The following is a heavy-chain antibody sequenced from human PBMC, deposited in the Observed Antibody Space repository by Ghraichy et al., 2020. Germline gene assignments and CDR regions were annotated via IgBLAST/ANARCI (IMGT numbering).Heavy chain of an antibody. D-gene: IGHD3-22*01. V-gene: IGHV4-39*01. J-gene: IGHJ4*02. Sequence: SETLSLTCTVSGGPIRTASYYWGWIRHPPGKGLEWVGSIYYIGSTDYNPSLKSRVTISVDKSKNQFSLKLSSVTAADSAVYYCARQSFDSSGYYYEHFDYWGLGTLVTVSS. CDR2: IYYIGST. CDR1: GGPIRTASYY. CDR3: ARQSFDSSGYYYEHFDY.